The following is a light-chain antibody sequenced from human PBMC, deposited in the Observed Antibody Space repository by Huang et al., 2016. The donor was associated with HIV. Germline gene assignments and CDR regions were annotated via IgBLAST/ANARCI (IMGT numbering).Light chain of an antibody. J-gene: IGKJ1*01. CDR3: MQATHWPPT. CDR1: QSLVHSDGSAY. Sequence: DVVMTQSPLYLSVTLGQSASISCRSSQSLVHSDGSAYLSWFQQRPGQSPRRLIYKVSNRDSGVPDRFSCSGSGTEFTLKISRMGADDVGIYYCMQATHWPPTFGQGTKVEIK. CDR2: KVS. V-gene: IGKV2-30*02.